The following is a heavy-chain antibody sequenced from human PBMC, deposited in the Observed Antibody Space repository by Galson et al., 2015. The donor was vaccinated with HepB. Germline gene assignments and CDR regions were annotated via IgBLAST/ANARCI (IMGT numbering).Heavy chain of an antibody. CDR2: ISSSSSYI. V-gene: IGHV3-21*01. D-gene: IGHD6-13*01. Sequence: SLRLSCAASGFTFSSYSMNWVRQAPGKGLEWVSTISSSSSYIYYADSVKGRFTISRDNAKNSLYLQMNSLRAEDTAVYYCARDSPGGSWLSGPPYYYGMDVWGQGTTVTVSS. CDR1: GFTFSSYS. J-gene: IGHJ6*02. CDR3: ARDSPGGSWLSGPPYYYGMDV.